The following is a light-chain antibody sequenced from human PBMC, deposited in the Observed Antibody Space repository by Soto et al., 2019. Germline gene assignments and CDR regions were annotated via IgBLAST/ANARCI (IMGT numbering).Light chain of an antibody. CDR3: QHRDITLGT. CDR1: QSISSY. CDR2: AAS. J-gene: IGKJ1*01. V-gene: IGKV1-39*01. Sequence: DIQMTKPPYSLSASVGERVTITCRASQSISSYLNWDQQKPGKAPKLLIYAASSLQSGVPSRFSGSGSGTDFTLTISCLQPQDFATYCCQHRDITLGTSGQAAKV.